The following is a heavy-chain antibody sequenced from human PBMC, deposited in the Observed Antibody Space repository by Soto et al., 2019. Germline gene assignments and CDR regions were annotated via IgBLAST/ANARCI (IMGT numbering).Heavy chain of an antibody. CDR3: ATYSSPFDY. CDR1: EFSFSSYA. V-gene: IGHV3-23*01. Sequence: EVQLMESGGGLVQPGGSLRLSCAASEFSFSSYALIWVRQAPGKGLEWVSAISATGTTTYYADSVKGRFTISRDTSKRTLFLQMDSLSPEDTAVYYCATYSSPFDYWGQGTLVTVSS. CDR2: ISATGTTT. D-gene: IGHD6-13*01. J-gene: IGHJ4*02.